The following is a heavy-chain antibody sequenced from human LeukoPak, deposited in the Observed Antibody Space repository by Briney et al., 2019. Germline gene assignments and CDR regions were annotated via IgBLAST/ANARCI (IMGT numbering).Heavy chain of an antibody. Sequence: SETLSLTCTVSGASISTYYWSWIRQPPGKGLEWIGSIYYSGSTYYDPSLKSRVTISVDTSKNQFSLKLSSVTAADTAVYYCARDSPTYYDIWSGYFVDYFDYWGQGTLVTVSS. CDR1: GASISTYY. V-gene: IGHV4-59*12. CDR2: IYYSGST. J-gene: IGHJ4*02. D-gene: IGHD3-3*01. CDR3: ARDSPTYYDIWSGYFVDYFDY.